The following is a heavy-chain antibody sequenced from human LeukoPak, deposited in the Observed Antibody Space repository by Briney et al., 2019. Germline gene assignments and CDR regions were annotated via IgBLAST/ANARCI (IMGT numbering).Heavy chain of an antibody. CDR3: ARAVPSRDILTGYRDYYFDY. Sequence: SETLSLTCTVSGGSISSSSYYWGWIRQPPGKGLEWIGSIYYSGSTYYNPSLKSRVTISVDTSKNQFSLKLSSVTAADTAVYYCARAVPSRDILTGYRDYYFDYWGQGTLVTVSS. D-gene: IGHD3-9*01. V-gene: IGHV4-39*07. CDR2: IYYSGST. CDR1: GGSISSSSYY. J-gene: IGHJ4*02.